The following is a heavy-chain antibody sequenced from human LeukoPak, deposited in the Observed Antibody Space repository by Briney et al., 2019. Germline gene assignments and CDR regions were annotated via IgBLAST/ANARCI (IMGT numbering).Heavy chain of an antibody. CDR1: GFTFRSYE. J-gene: IGHJ2*01. V-gene: IGHV3-48*03. D-gene: IGHD3-9*01. Sequence: PGGSLRLSCAASGFTFRSYEMNWVRQAPGKGLEWVSYISSAGGTIYYADSLKGRFTISRDNAKNSPYLQMNSLRAEDTAVYYCARDLYYDILTGYCTLYWYFDLWGRGTLVTVSS. CDR3: ARDLYYDILTGYCTLYWYFDL. CDR2: ISSAGGTI.